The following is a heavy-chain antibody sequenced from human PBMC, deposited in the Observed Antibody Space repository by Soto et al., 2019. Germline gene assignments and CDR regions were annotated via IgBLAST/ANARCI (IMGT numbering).Heavy chain of an antibody. D-gene: IGHD3-10*01. J-gene: IGHJ6*02. V-gene: IGHV3-23*01. CDR2: ISSTAGRTS. Sequence: GGSLRLSCATSGFTFNTYPMTWVRQAPGKGLEWVSSISSTAGRTSSYADSVKGRFAISRDFSDNTVYLQMNNLRVDDTAVYFCAKGVLSFHYRMEVWGQGTTVTVSS. CDR3: AKGVLSFHYRMEV. CDR1: GFTFNTYP.